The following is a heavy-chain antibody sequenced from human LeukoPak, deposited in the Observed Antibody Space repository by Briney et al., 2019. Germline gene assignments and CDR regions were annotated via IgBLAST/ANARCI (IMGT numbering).Heavy chain of an antibody. CDR1: GFTFSRFW. Sequence: PGGSLGLSCAASGFTFSRFWMNWVRQAPGRGLEWVANIKPDGSEKYYVDSVKGRFTISRDNAKNSVFLQMNSLRAEDTAVYYCSGRDSSRNPWAYWGQGTLVSVSS. CDR3: SGRDSSRNPWAY. V-gene: IGHV3-7*01. D-gene: IGHD2-2*01. J-gene: IGHJ4*02. CDR2: IKPDGSEK.